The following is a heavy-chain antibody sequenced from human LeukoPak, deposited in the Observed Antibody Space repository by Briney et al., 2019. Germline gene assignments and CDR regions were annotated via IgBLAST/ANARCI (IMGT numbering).Heavy chain of an antibody. J-gene: IGHJ4*02. D-gene: IGHD3-10*01. V-gene: IGHV3-23*01. Sequence: GGSLRLSCAASGFTFSSYAMSWVRQAPGKGLEWVSAISGSGGSTYYADSVKGRFTISRDNSKNTLYLQMNSLRAEDTAIYYCAKPRAGRDYYGSGSYYKPDLSFDYWGQGTLVTVSS. CDR2: ISGSGGST. CDR1: GFTFSSYA. CDR3: AKPRAGRDYYGSGSYYKPDLSFDY.